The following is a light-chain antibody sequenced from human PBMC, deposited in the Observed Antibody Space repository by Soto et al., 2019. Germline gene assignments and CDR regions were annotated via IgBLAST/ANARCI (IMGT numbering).Light chain of an antibody. CDR1: SSYVGSYNP. CDR3: SSYTSSNTYV. CDR2: DVG. J-gene: IGLJ1*01. Sequence: QSALTQPPCVPGSPGRSVTISCTETSSYVGSYNPVSWYQQPPGTAPKLMIYDVGNRPSGVPDRSSVSKSGNTASLTISGLQADDEADYYCSSYTSSNTYVFGTGTKVTVL. V-gene: IGLV2-18*02.